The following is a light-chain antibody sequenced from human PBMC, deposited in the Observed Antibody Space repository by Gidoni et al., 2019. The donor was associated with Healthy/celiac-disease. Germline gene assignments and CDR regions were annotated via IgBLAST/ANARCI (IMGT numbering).Light chain of an antibody. CDR1: QSLLHSNGYNY. V-gene: IGKV2-28*01. Sequence: DTVMTQSPLSRPVTPGEPASISCRSSQSLLHSNGYNYLDWYLQKPGQSPQLLIYLGSNRASGVPDRFSGSGSGTDFTLKISRVEAEDVGVYYCMQALQPRTFXQXTKVEIK. CDR3: MQALQPRT. CDR2: LGS. J-gene: IGKJ1*01.